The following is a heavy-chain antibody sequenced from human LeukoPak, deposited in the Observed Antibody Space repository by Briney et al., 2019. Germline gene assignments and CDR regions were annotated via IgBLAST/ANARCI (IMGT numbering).Heavy chain of an antibody. CDR3: AREEYGDYYYYYMDV. V-gene: IGHV1-18*01. Sequence: GASVKVSCKASGYTFTSYGISWVRQAPGQGLEWMGWISAYNGNTNYAQKLQGRVTMTTDTSTSTAYMELRGLRSDDTAVYYCAREEYGDYYYYYMDVWGKGTTVTVSS. J-gene: IGHJ6*03. D-gene: IGHD4-17*01. CDR1: GYTFTSYG. CDR2: ISAYNGNT.